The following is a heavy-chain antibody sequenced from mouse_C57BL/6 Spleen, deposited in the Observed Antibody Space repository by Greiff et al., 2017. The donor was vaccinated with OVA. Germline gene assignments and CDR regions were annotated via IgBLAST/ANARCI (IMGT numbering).Heavy chain of an antibody. CDR1: GYTFTDYY. D-gene: IGHD3-1*01. V-gene: IGHV1-26*01. CDR3: ARERSGGNYFGC. J-gene: IGHJ2*01. Sequence: EVQLQQSGPELVKPGASVKISCKASGYTFTDYYMNWVKQSPGKSLEWIGDINPNNGGTSYNQKFKGKATLTVDKSSSTAYMELRSLTSEDSAVYYCARERSGGNYFGCWGQGTTLTVSS. CDR2: INPNNGGT.